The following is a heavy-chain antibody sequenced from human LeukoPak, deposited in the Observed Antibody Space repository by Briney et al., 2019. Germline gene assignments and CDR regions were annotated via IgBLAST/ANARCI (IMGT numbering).Heavy chain of an antibody. CDR1: GYSFTSYW. CDR2: IYPGDSDT. J-gene: IGHJ4*02. CDR3: ARHYDIMTGYSDY. D-gene: IGHD3-9*01. V-gene: IGHV5-51*01. Sequence: GESLKISCKGSGYSFTSYWIGWVRQMPGKVLEWMGIIYPGDSDTRYSPSFQGQVTISADKSISTAYLQWSSLKASDTAMYYCARHYDIMTGYSDYWGQGTLVTVSS.